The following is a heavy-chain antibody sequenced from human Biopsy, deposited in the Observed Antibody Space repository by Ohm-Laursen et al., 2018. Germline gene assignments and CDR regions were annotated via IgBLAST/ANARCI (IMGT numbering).Heavy chain of an antibody. CDR2: ISYNERT. V-gene: IGHV4-31*11. CDR1: GASVKTSGYF. Sequence: SDTLSLTCGVPGASVKTSGYFWAWIRQRPGKGLEWIGYISYNERTHYNPSLTSRLAISFDTSNNRISLQLRSVSAADTAVYYCVREPKTGTAEAWYFDLWGRGSPVTVPS. D-gene: IGHD3-9*01. CDR3: VREPKTGTAEAWYFDL. J-gene: IGHJ2*01.